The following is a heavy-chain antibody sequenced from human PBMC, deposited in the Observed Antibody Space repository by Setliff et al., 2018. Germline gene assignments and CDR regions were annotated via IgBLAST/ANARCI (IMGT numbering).Heavy chain of an antibody. Sequence: PSETLSLTCVVSGSPISSDYYWAWIRQPPGKGLEWIGRIHYRGTTYSNASLASRLTISVDTAKNQFSLKLTSVTAADTAVYYCARHLYSSGWYFDYWGQGTLVTVSS. CDR1: GSPISSDYY. V-gene: IGHV4-38-2*01. CDR2: IHYRGTT. D-gene: IGHD6-19*01. CDR3: ARHLYSSGWYFDY. J-gene: IGHJ4*02.